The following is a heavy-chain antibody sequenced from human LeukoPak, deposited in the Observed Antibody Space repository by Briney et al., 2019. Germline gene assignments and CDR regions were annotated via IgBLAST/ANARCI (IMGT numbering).Heavy chain of an antibody. CDR3: ARDYPYCSSTSCYAPGAFDI. Sequence: PSETLSLTCTVSGGSISSYYWSWIRQPPGKGLEWIGYIYYSGSTNYNPSLKGRVTISVDTSKNHFSLKLCSVTAADTAVYYCARDYPYCSSTSCYAPGAFDIWGQGTMVTVSS. CDR2: IYYSGST. V-gene: IGHV4-59*01. J-gene: IGHJ3*02. D-gene: IGHD2-2*01. CDR1: GGSISSYY.